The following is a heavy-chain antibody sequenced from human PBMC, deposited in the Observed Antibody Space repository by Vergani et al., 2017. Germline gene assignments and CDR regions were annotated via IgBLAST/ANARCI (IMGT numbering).Heavy chain of an antibody. CDR2: VDPEDGET. V-gene: IGHV1-69-2*01. D-gene: IGHD4-17*01. CDR1: AYTFTDHY. CDR3: ETPQTVTTGGMEV. J-gene: IGHJ6*02. Sequence: EVQLVQSGAEVKKPAATMKISCKVSAYTFTDHYMHWVKQPPGKGLEWMGLVDPEDGETIYAEKFKDRVTIAADTSTDTAHLELSSLRSEDTAVYYCETPQTVTTGGMEVWGQGTTVIVSS.